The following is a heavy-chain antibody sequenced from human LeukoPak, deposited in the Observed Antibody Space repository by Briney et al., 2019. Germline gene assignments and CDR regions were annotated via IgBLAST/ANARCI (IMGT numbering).Heavy chain of an antibody. D-gene: IGHD6-13*01. J-gene: IGHJ4*02. CDR1: GFTFSSYG. CDR3: AKELDPAMPAAGTNFDY. V-gene: IGHV3-30*18. CDR2: ISYDGSNK. Sequence: GRSLRLSCAASGFTFSSYGMHWVRQAPGKGLEWVAVISYDGSNKYYADSVKGRFTISRDNSKNTPYLQMNSLRAEDTAVYYCAKELDPAMPAAGTNFDYWGQGTLVTVSS.